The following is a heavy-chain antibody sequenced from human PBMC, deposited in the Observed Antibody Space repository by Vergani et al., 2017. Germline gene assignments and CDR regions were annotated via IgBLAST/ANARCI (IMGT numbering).Heavy chain of an antibody. CDR1: GYSFTSYW. D-gene: IGHD6-19*01. V-gene: IGHV5-51*01. CDR3: ARQPQQWLGGVDYYGMDV. J-gene: IGHJ6*02. CDR2: IYPGDSDT. Sequence: EVQLVQSGAEVKKPGESLKISCKGSGYSFTSYWIGWVRQMPGKGLEWMGIIYPGDSDTRYSPSFQGQVTISADKSISTAYLQWSSLKASDTAMYYWARQPQQWLGGVDYYGMDVWGQGTTVTVSS.